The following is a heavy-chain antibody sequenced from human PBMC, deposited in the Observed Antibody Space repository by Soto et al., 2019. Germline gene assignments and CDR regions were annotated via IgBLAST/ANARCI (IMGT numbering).Heavy chain of an antibody. D-gene: IGHD2-8*02. CDR2: IWYDGSNK. V-gene: IGHV3-33*01. J-gene: IGHJ4*02. Sequence: GGSLRLSCAASGFTFSSYGMHWVRQAPGKGLEWVAVIWYDGSNKYYADSVKGRFTISRDNSKNTLYLQMNSLRAEDTAVYYCARVPAGGRLPGLPDDYWGQGTLVTVSS. CDR3: ARVPAGGRLPGLPDDY. CDR1: GFTFSSYG.